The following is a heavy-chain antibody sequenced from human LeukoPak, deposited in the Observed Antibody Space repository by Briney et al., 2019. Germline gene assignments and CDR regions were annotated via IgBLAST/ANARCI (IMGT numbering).Heavy chain of an antibody. CDR3: AKDVLYGSGTYNFDY. CDR1: GFILSNYG. CDR2: IRYDGSNK. J-gene: IGHJ4*02. V-gene: IGHV3-30*02. Sequence: GGSLRLSCAASGFILSNYGMHWVRQAPGKGLEWVAFIRYDGSNKYYVDSVKGRFTISRDNAKNTLYLQMNSLRAEDTAVYYCAKDVLYGSGTYNFDYWGQGTLVTVSS. D-gene: IGHD3-10*01.